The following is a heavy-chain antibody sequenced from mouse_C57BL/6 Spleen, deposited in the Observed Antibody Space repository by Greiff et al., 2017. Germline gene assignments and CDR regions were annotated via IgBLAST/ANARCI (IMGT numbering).Heavy chain of an antibody. D-gene: IGHD3-3*01. CDR2: INPYNGGT. Sequence: VQLQQSGPVLVKPGASVKMSCKASGYTFTDYYMNWVKQSHGKSLEWIGVINPYNGGTSYNQKFKGKATLTVDKSSSTAYMELNSLTSEDSAVYYCAREGRGFDYWGRGTTLTVSS. CDR1: GYTFTDYY. CDR3: AREGRGFDY. J-gene: IGHJ2*01. V-gene: IGHV1-19*01.